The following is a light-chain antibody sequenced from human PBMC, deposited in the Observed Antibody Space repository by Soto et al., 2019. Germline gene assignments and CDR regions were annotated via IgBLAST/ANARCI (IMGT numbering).Light chain of an antibody. CDR3: QVWDSSSDHRV. CDR2: DDS. CDR1: NIGSKS. Sequence: SYELTQPPSVSVAPGQTAWITCGGDNIGSKSVHWYQQKPCQAPVMVVYDDSDRPSGIPERFSGSNSGNTATLTIIRVEAGDEADYYCQVWDSSSDHRVFGTGTKLTVL. J-gene: IGLJ1*01. V-gene: IGLV3-21*02.